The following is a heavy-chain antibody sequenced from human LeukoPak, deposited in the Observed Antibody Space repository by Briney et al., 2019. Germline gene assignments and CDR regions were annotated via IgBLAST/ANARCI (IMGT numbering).Heavy chain of an antibody. CDR3: AKDVSSPSRDAFDI. V-gene: IGHV3-13*01. Sequence: GGSLRLSCAASGFTFSSYDMHWVRQATGKGLEWVSAIGTAGDTYYPGSVKGRFTISRENAKNSLYLQMNSLRAEDTAVYYCAKDVSSPSRDAFDIWGQGTMVTVSS. CDR2: IGTAGDT. CDR1: GFTFSSYD. J-gene: IGHJ3*02. D-gene: IGHD6-13*01.